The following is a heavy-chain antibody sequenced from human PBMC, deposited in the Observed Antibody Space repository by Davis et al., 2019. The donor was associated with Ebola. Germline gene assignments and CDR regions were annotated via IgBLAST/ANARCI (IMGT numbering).Heavy chain of an antibody. V-gene: IGHV1-46*01. J-gene: IGHJ3*02. CDR3: AAGGLGGGFDI. Sequence: AASVKVSCKASGYTFTSYYMHWVRQAPGQGLEWMGIINPSGGSTSYAQKFQGRVTMTEDTSTDTAYMELSSLRSDDTAVYYCAAGGLGGGFDIWGHGTMVTVSS. CDR1: GYTFTSYY. D-gene: IGHD2-15*01. CDR2: INPSGGST.